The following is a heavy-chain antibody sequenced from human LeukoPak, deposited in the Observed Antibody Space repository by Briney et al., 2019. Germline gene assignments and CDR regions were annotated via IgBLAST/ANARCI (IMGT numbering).Heavy chain of an antibody. J-gene: IGHJ4*02. CDR2: ISGYNGNT. CDR3: ARDCGYQCLVVY. D-gene: IGHD5-12*01. Sequence: ASVEVSCKASGYTFTNYGIRWVRQAPGQGLEWMGWISGYNGNTNYAQKSQGRVTMTTDTSTNAAHMELRSLRSDDTAVYYCARDCGYQCLVVYWGQGTLVTVSS. V-gene: IGHV1-18*01. CDR1: GYTFTNYG.